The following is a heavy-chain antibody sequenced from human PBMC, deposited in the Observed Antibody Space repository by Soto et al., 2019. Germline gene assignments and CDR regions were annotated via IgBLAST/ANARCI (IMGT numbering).Heavy chain of an antibody. J-gene: IGHJ4*02. V-gene: IGHV5-10-1*01. CDR2: VDPNDSFA. D-gene: IGHD3-10*01. CDR1: EYSFRIYW. CDR3: ARHQSGSGNSNFDF. Sequence: PGESLKISCKGSEYSFRIYWISWVRQKPGGGLEWMGRVDPNDSFATYSPSFEGHVSISVDKSTNIVYLQWRSLRASDTATYYCARHQSGSGNSNFDFWGQGTPVTVSS.